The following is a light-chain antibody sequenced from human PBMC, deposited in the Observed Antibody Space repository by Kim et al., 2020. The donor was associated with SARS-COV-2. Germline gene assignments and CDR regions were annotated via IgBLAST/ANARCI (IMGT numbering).Light chain of an antibody. V-gene: IGLV4-69*01. CDR2: LNSDGSH. J-gene: IGLJ3*02. Sequence: APVKLTCTLSSGHSSYPIAWHQQQPEKGPRYLMKLNSDGSHNKGDGIPDRFSGSSSGPERYLTISSLQSGDEADYYCQTWDTGPWVFGGGTQLTVL. CDR3: QTWDTGPWV. CDR1: SGHSSYP.